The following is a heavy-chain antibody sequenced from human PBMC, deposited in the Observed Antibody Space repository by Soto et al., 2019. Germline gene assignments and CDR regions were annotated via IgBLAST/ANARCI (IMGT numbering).Heavy chain of an antibody. CDR1: GFNFNSYT. CDR2: ISSSVYI. J-gene: IGHJ6*02. Sequence: PGGSLRLSCAASGFNFNSYTINWVRQAPGKRLEWLSSISSSVYIFSTDSVRGRFTISRDNAKNSVYLQINSLRAEDTAVYFCARDCSGGSCYPGMDVWGQGTTVTVSS. CDR3: ARDCSGGSCYPGMDV. V-gene: IGHV3-21*01. D-gene: IGHD2-15*01.